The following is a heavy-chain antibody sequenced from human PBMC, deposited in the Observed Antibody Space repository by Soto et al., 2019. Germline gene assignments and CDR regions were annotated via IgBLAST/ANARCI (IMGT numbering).Heavy chain of an antibody. CDR2: ISSSGSTI. D-gene: IGHD6-19*01. CDR1: GFTFSDYY. V-gene: IGHV3-11*01. CDR3: ARGPQVLNSLISRPEGIAVAGGGWFDP. J-gene: IGHJ5*02. Sequence: GGSLRLSCAASGFTFSDYYMSWIRQAPGKGLEWVSYISSSGSTIYYADSVKGRFTISRDNAKNSLYLQMNSLRAEDTAVYYCARGPQVLNSLISRPEGIAVAGGGWFDPWGQGTLVTVSS.